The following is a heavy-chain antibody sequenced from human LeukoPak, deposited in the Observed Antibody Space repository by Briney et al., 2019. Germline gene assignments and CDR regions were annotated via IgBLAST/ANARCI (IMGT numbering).Heavy chain of an antibody. J-gene: IGHJ4*02. D-gene: IGHD3-16*01. CDR2: INSDGSST. V-gene: IGHV3-74*01. CDR3: AKDWGEYFDYVWGSFTSFDS. Sequence: LTGGSLRLSCAASGFTFSSYWMHWVRQAPGKGLVWVSRINSDGSSTSYADSVKGRFTISRDNAKNSLYLQMNSLRAEDTAVYYCAKDWGEYFDYVWGSFTSFDSWGQGTLVTVSS. CDR1: GFTFSSYW.